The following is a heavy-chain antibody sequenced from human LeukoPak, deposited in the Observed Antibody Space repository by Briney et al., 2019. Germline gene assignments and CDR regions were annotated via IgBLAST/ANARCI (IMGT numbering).Heavy chain of an antibody. Sequence: QPGGSLRRSCAASGFTFSSYWMHWVRQAPGKGLVWVSRINSDGSSTSYADSVKGRFTISRDNAKNTLYLQMNSLRAEDTAVYYCARRDNDYGGNSEAFDIWGQGTMVAVSS. J-gene: IGHJ3*02. CDR3: ARRDNDYGGNSEAFDI. D-gene: IGHD4-23*01. V-gene: IGHV3-74*01. CDR1: GFTFSSYW. CDR2: INSDGSST.